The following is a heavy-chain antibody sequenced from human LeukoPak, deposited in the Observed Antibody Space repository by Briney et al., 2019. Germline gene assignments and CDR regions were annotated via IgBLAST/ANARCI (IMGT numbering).Heavy chain of an antibody. Sequence: PGGSLRLSCAASGFTFKRYNMHWVGQAPGKGLEWVTFLEDDEDSESYADSVKGRFTISRDNSKSTLYLQMNSLRTEDTAVYYCAKDGRKFMFDYWGQGILVTVSS. CDR3: AKDGRKFMFDY. CDR2: LEDDEDSE. V-gene: IGHV3-30*02. CDR1: GFTFKRYN. J-gene: IGHJ4*02.